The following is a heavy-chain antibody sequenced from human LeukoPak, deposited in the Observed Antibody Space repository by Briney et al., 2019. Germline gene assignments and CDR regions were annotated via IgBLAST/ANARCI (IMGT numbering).Heavy chain of an antibody. D-gene: IGHD3-16*01. CDR3: ARRSQENGLITANNWFDP. J-gene: IGHJ5*02. CDR1: GGSIGSYY. V-gene: IGHV4-59*08. Sequence: PSETLSLTCTVSGGSIGSYYWSWIRQPPGKGLEYIGYIYYSGRTNYNPSLKSRVTISVDTSENQFSLKLTSVTAADSAVYYCARRSQENGLITANNWFDPWGQGTLVTVSS. CDR2: IYYSGRT.